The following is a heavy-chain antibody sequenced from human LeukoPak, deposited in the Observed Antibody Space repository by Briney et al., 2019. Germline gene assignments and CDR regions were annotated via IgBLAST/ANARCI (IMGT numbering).Heavy chain of an antibody. CDR3: ARGLAYGSLY. CDR1: GGSFSGYY. Sequence: PSETLSLTCAVYGGSFSGYYWGWIRQPPGKGLEWIGEINHSGSTNYNPSLKSRVTISVDTSKNQFSLKLSSVTAADTAVCYCARGLAYGSLYWGQGTLVTVSS. D-gene: IGHD3-10*01. V-gene: IGHV4-34*01. J-gene: IGHJ4*02. CDR2: INHSGST.